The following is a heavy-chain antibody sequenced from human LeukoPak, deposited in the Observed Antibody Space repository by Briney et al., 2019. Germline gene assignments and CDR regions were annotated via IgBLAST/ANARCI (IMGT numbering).Heavy chain of an antibody. Sequence: GGSLRLSCAASGFIFSDYYMSWIRQAPGKGLEWIAYISRSGLTIYYPDSVKGRFTISRDNAKNSLFLQMNSLRADDTAVYYCARDLGTSTVTTAFDIWGQGTMVIVSS. V-gene: IGHV3-11*01. CDR2: ISRSGLTI. CDR1: GFIFSDYY. CDR3: ARDLGTSTVTTAFDI. D-gene: IGHD4-11*01. J-gene: IGHJ3*02.